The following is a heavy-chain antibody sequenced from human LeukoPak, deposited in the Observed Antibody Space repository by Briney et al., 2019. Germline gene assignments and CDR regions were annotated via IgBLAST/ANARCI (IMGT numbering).Heavy chain of an antibody. Sequence: SETLSLTCTLYNGSFTGYYWSVVRQPPGKGLEWIGEIHRNGNTKYNPSLKSRVTISGDTSENQFSLKLNSVTAADTAVYYCVVDRTYGGSLWGQGTLVTVSS. CDR1: NGSFTGYY. D-gene: IGHD5-12*01. CDR2: IHRNGNT. V-gene: IGHV4-34*01. J-gene: IGHJ4*02. CDR3: VVDRTYGGSL.